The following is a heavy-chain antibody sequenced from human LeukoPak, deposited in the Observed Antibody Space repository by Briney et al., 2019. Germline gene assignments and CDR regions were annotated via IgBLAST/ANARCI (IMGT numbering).Heavy chain of an antibody. V-gene: IGHV1-69*13. J-gene: IGHJ6*03. CDR1: GYTFTSYA. Sequence: SVKVSCKASGYTFTSYAMNWVRQAPGQGFEWMGGIIPMFGSSKYAQKFQGRLTITADESTSTAFMDLSSLKSEDTAVYYCAALNLDYGGNTFYFYMDVWGKGTTVTISS. CDR3: AALNLDYGGNTFYFYMDV. D-gene: IGHD4-23*01. CDR2: IIPMFGSS.